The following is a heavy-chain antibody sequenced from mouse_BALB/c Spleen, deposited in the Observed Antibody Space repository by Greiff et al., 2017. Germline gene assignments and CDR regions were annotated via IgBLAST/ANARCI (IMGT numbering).Heavy chain of an antibody. J-gene: IGHJ4*01. Sequence: DVKLQESGPSLVKPSQTLSLTCSVTGDSITSGYWNWIRKFPGNKLEYMGYISYSGSTYYNPSLKSRISITRDTSKNQYYLQLNSVTTEDTATYYCARSRYYGSSYGAMDYWGQGTSVTVSS. CDR1: GDSITSGY. CDR2: ISYSGST. D-gene: IGHD1-1*01. V-gene: IGHV3-8*02. CDR3: ARSRYYGSSYGAMDY.